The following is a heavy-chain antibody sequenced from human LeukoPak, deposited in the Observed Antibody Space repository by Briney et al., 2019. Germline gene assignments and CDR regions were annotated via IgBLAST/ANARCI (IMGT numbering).Heavy chain of an antibody. CDR1: GGSISSSSYY. Sequence: PSETPSLTCTVSGGSISSSSYYWGWIRQPPGKGLEWIGSIYYSGSTYYNPSLKSRVTISVDTSKNQFSLKLSSVTAADTAVYYCARLSRYCSSTSCWDWGQGTLVTVSS. CDR3: ARLSRYCSSTSCWD. J-gene: IGHJ4*02. D-gene: IGHD2-2*01. V-gene: IGHV4-39*01. CDR2: IYYSGST.